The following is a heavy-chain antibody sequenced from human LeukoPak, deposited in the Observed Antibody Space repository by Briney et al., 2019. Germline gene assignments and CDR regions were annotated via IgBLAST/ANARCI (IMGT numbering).Heavy chain of an antibody. CDR3: AKGGASVTRYVDY. D-gene: IGHD4-17*01. V-gene: IGHV3-30*18. CDR2: MSNSGEDT. Sequence: PGGSLRLSCAASGFTFSSYSMQWVRQTPGKGLEWVGIMSNSGEDTFYGEAVKGRFTISRDNSQNTLYLQMKSLRPEDTAVYYRAKGGASVTRYVDYWGQGTLVTVSS. CDR1: GFTFSSYS. J-gene: IGHJ4*02.